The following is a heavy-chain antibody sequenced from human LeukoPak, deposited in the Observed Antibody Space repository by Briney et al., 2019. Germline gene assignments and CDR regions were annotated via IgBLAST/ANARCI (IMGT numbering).Heavy chain of an antibody. CDR2: INHSGST. J-gene: IGHJ4*02. D-gene: IGHD6-6*01. CDR1: GGSFSGYY. CDR3: AIARSIAARPDY. Sequence: SETLSLTCAVYGGSFSGYYWSWIRQPPGKGLEWIGEINHSGSTNYNPSLKSRVTISVDTSKNQFSLKLSSVTAADTAVYYCAIARSIAARPDYWGQGTLVTVSS. V-gene: IGHV4-34*01.